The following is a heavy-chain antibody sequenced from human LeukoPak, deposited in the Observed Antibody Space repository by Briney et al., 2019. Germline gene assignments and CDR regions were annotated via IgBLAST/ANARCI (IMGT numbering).Heavy chain of an antibody. Sequence: ASVKVSCKVSGYTLTELSMHWERQAPGKGLEWMGGFDPEDGETIYAQKFQGRVTMTEDTSTDTAYMELSSLRSEDTAVYYCATVPSYYYDRQYFQHWGQGTLVTVSS. CDR1: GYTLTELS. D-gene: IGHD3-22*01. CDR2: FDPEDGET. J-gene: IGHJ1*01. CDR3: ATVPSYYYDRQYFQH. V-gene: IGHV1-24*01.